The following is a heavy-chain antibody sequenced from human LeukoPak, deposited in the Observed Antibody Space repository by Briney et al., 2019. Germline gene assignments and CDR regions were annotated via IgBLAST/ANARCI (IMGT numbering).Heavy chain of an antibody. D-gene: IGHD1-26*01. CDR3: AITYSGNNYFDY. J-gene: IGHJ4*02. CDR2: IYPAHSDT. V-gene: IGHV5-51*01. CDR1: GYSFTTSW. Sequence: GESLKISCMGSGYSFTTSWIGWVRQMPGKGLEWMGIIYPAHSDTTYSPSFQGQVTISADKSISTAYLQWNSLRASDTAMYYCAITYSGNNYFDYWDQGTLVTVSS.